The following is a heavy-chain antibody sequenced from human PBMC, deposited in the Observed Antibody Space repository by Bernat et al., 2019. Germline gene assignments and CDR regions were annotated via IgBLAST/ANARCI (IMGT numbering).Heavy chain of an antibody. CDR3: ARSLGGPGGY. D-gene: IGHD3-16*01. Sequence: QVQLVQSGAEVKKPGASVKVSCKASGYTFTGYYMHWVRQAPGQGLEWMGWINAGNGNTKYSQKFQGRVTITRDTSASTAYMELSSLRSEDTAVYYCARSLGGPGGYWGQGTLVTVSS. V-gene: IGHV1-3*01. J-gene: IGHJ4*02. CDR2: INAGNGNT. CDR1: GYTFTGYY.